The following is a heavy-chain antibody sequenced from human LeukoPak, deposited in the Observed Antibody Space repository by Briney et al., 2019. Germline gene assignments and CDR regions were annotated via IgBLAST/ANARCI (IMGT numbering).Heavy chain of an antibody. D-gene: IGHD6-6*01. CDR1: GGSFSGYY. J-gene: IGHJ4*02. V-gene: IGHV4-34*01. CDR2: INHSGST. Sequence: SETLSLTCAVYGGSFSGYYWSWIRQPPGKGLEWIGEINHSGSTNYNPSLKSRVTISVDTSKNQFSLKLSSVTAADTAVYYCARWGAYSSSSGYYFDYWGQGTLVTVSS. CDR3: ARWGAYSSSSGYYFDY.